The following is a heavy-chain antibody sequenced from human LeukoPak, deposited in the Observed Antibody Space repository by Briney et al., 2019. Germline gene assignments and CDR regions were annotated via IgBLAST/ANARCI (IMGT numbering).Heavy chain of an antibody. D-gene: IGHD3-22*01. V-gene: IGHV4-39*07. J-gene: IGHJ4*02. CDR1: GGSISSSSYY. Sequence: PSETLSLTCTVSGGSISSSSYYWGWIRQPPGKGLERIGSIHYSGSTYYNASLKSRVTISVDTSKNQFSLKLSSVTAADTAVYYCARLDSSGYPFDYWGQGTLVTVSS. CDR3: ARLDSSGYPFDY. CDR2: IHYSGST.